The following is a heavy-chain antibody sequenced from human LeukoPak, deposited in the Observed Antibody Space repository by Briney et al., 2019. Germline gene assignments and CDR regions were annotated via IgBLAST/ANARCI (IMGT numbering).Heavy chain of an antibody. V-gene: IGHV3-23*01. CDR2: ITTGDGNT. CDR1: GFTFSSYS. D-gene: IGHD7-27*01. CDR3: AKDGGLWVSAHWGDS. Sequence: GGSPRLSCAASGFTFSSYSMNWVRQAPGKGLKWVSTITTGDGNTYYADSVKGRFTVSRDDSKNTLYLQMNSLRAEDTAVYYCAKDGGLWVSAHWGDSWGRGTLVTVSS. J-gene: IGHJ4*02.